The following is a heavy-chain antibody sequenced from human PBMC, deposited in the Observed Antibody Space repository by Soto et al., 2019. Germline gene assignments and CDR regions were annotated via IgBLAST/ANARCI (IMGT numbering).Heavy chain of an antibody. CDR3: ARDPSPYCTNGVCYRGWFAP. CDR1: GGTFSSYA. Sequence: QVQLVQSGAEVKKPGSSVKVSCKASGGTFSSYAISWVRQAPGQGLEWMGGIIPIFGTANYAQKFQGRVTITADKSTSPAYMELSSLRSEDTAVYYCARDPSPYCTNGVCYRGWFAPWGQGTLVTVSS. J-gene: IGHJ5*02. CDR2: IIPIFGTA. D-gene: IGHD2-8*01. V-gene: IGHV1-69*06.